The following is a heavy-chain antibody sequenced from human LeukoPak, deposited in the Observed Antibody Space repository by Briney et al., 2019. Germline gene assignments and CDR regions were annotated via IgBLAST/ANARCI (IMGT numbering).Heavy chain of an antibody. CDR3: ATTPPNNGMDV. Sequence: GASVKVSCKASGYVSYDCYLHWVRQAPGQGLEWVGIINLKGSATNLAPKFQGRITLAWDLSTSTVYMEMSSLGSDDSAIYYCATTPPNNGMDVWGQGTTVSVSS. CDR2: INLKGSAT. D-gene: IGHD2-8*01. J-gene: IGHJ6*02. V-gene: IGHV1-46*02. CDR1: GYVSYDCY.